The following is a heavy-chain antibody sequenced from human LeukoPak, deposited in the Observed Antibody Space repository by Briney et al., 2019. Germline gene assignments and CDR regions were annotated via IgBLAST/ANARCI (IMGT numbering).Heavy chain of an antibody. D-gene: IGHD2-15*01. CDR1: GFTFSSYW. J-gene: IGHJ3*01. CDR2: INHNGNVN. Sequence: PGGSLRLSCAASGFTFSSYWMNWARQAPGKGLEWVASINHNGNVNYYVDSVRGRFTISRDNARNLLFLQMNSLRVDDTAVYYCAFGNAFDVWGRGTMVTVSS. V-gene: IGHV3-7*01. CDR3: AFGNAFDV.